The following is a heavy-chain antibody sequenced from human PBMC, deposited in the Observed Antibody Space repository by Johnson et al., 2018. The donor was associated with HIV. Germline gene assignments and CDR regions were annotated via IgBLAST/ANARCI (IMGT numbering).Heavy chain of an antibody. CDR2: IYSGDST. V-gene: IGHV3-66*01. CDR1: GFTVSSNY. Sequence: MQLVESGGGLVQPGGSLRLSCAASGFTVSSNYMSWVRQAPGKGLEWVSVIYSGDSTYYADSVKGRFTISRDNSKNTRYLQMNSLRAEDTAVYYCARGYTIGAFDIWGQGTMVTVYS. CDR3: ARGYTIGAFDI. J-gene: IGHJ3*02. D-gene: IGHD3-3*01.